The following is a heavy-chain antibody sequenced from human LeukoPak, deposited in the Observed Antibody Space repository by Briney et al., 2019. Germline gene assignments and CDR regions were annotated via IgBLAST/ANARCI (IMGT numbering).Heavy chain of an antibody. J-gene: IGHJ3*01. D-gene: IGHD6-13*01. CDR3: VRATAAGLNAFDF. V-gene: IGHV4-59*01. CDR1: GGSISIYF. CDR2: IHYSGST. Sequence: PSETLSLTCFVSGGSISIYFWNWIRQPPRKGLEWIGYIHYSGSTNYNPSLKSRVTISVDTSKNRLSLKLNSVTAADTAVYYCVRATAAGLNAFDFWGQGTMVTVSS.